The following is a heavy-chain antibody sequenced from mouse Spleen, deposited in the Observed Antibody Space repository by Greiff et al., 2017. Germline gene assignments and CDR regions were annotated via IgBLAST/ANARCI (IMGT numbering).Heavy chain of an antibody. CDR2: ISSGSSTI. J-gene: IGHJ4*01. CDR1: GFTFSSFG. D-gene: IGHD2-14*01. CDR3: ARRGYRYDGYAMDY. V-gene: IGHV5-17*02. Sequence: EVKVVESGGGLVQPGGSRKLSCAASGFTFSSFGLHWVRQAPEKGLEWVAYISSGSSTIYYADTVKGRFTISRDNPKNTLFLQMTSLRSEDTAMYYCARRGYRYDGYAMDYWGQGTSVTVSS.